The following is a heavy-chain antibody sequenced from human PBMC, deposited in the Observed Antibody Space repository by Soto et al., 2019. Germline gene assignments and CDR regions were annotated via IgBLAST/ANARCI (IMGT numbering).Heavy chain of an antibody. CDR3: ARVDSGYDFIYY. CDR2: IIPILGIA. J-gene: IGHJ4*02. D-gene: IGHD5-12*01. V-gene: IGHV1-69*02. Sequence: QVQLVQSGAEVKKPGSSVKVSCKASGGTFSSYTISWVRQAPGQGLEWMGRIIPILGIANYAQKFQGRVTITADKSTSTAYMELSSQRSEDTAVYYCARVDSGYDFIYYWGQGTLVTVSS. CDR1: GGTFSSYT.